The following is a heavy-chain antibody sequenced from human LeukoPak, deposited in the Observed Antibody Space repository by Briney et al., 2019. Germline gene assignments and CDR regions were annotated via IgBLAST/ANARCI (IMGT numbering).Heavy chain of an antibody. CDR2: IYYSGST. CDR1: GGSISSSSYY. Sequence: PSETLSLTCTVSGGSISSSSYYWGWIRQPPGKGLEWIGSIYYSGSTYYNPSLKSRVTISVDTSKNQFSLKLSSVAAADTAVYYCARVYYDFWSGYLSYFDYWGQGTLVTASS. CDR3: ARVYYDFWSGYLSYFDY. J-gene: IGHJ4*02. D-gene: IGHD3-3*01. V-gene: IGHV4-39*01.